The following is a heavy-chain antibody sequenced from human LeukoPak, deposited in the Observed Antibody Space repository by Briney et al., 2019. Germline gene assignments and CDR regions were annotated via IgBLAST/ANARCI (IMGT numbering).Heavy chain of an antibody. V-gene: IGHV3-48*03. CDR1: GFTFSSYE. CDR3: ARDLAVVRGEIYYYGMDV. D-gene: IGHD3-10*01. Sequence: PGGSLRLSCAASGFTFSSYEMNWVRQAPGKGLEWVSYISSSGSTIYYADSVKGRFTISRDNAKNSLYLQMNSLRAEDTAVYYCARDLAVVRGEIYYYGMDVWGQGTTVTVSS. CDR2: ISSSGSTI. J-gene: IGHJ6*02.